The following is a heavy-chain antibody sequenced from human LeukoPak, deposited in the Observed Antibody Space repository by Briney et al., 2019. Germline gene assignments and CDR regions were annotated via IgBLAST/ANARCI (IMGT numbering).Heavy chain of an antibody. J-gene: IGHJ3*02. Sequence: ASVKVSCKVSGYTLTELSIHWVRQAPAKGREWMGCFDPEDGETIYAQKFQGRVTMTEDTSTDTAYMELSSLRSEDTAVYYCATDLRITMIKNDAFDIWGQGTMFTVSS. CDR2: FDPEDGET. D-gene: IGHD3-22*01. V-gene: IGHV1-24*01. CDR3: ATDLRITMIKNDAFDI. CDR1: GYTLTELS.